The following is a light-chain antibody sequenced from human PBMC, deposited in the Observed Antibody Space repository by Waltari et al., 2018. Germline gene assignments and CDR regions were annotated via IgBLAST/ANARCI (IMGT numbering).Light chain of an antibody. V-gene: IGLV1-40*01. Sequence: QSVLTQPPSVSGAPGQRVTISCTGGSTNIGAAYDVHWYQQFPGSAPKLLIYENTKRPSGVPDRFSGSKSGTSASLAITGLQAEDEADYYCQSFDSSFLGWVFGGGTKLTVL. CDR2: ENT. CDR1: STNIGAAYD. J-gene: IGLJ3*02. CDR3: QSFDSSFLGWV.